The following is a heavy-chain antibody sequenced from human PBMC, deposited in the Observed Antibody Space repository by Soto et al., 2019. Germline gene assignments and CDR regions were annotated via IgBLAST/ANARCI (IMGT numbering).Heavy chain of an antibody. CDR3: ANRGYSSSWYLSEYFQH. V-gene: IGHV3-23*01. CDR2: ISGSGGST. Sequence: GGSLRLSCAASGFTFSSYAMSWVRQAPGKGLEWVSAISGSGGSTYYADSVKGRFTISRDNSKNTLYLQMNSLRAEDTAVYYCANRGYSSSWYLSEYFQHWGQGTLVTVSS. CDR1: GFTFSSYA. J-gene: IGHJ1*01. D-gene: IGHD6-13*01.